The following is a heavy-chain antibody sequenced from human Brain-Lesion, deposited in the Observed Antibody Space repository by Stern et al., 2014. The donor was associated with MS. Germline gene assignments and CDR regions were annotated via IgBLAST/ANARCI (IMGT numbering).Heavy chain of an antibody. J-gene: IGHJ4*02. CDR1: GGSISSGGYS. Sequence: VQLVESGPGLVKPSQTLSLTCTVSGGSISSGGYSWSWIRQPPGKGLEWVGYIYHTGSTYYNPYLKSRLDISVDTSKNQFSLKVRSVTAADTAVYYCARIGDDDGDFRLCYWGQGTLVTVSS. D-gene: IGHD4-17*01. V-gene: IGHV4-31*03. CDR2: IYHTGST. CDR3: ARIGDDDGDFRLCY.